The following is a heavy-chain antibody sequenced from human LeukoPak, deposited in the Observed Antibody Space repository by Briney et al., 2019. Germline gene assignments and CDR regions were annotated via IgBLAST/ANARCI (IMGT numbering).Heavy chain of an antibody. CDR3: ASTIVVVTGYFQH. CDR1: GYTFTSYY. D-gene: IGHD2-21*02. V-gene: IGHV1-46*01. Sequence: ASVKVSCKASGYTFTSYYMHWVRQAPGQGLEWMGIINPSGGSTSYAQKFQGRVTMTRDTSTSTVYMELSSLRSEDTAVYYCASTIVVVTGYFQHWGQGTLVTVSP. CDR2: INPSGGST. J-gene: IGHJ1*01.